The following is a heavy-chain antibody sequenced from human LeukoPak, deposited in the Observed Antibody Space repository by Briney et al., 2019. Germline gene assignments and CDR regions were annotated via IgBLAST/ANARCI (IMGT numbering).Heavy chain of an antibody. D-gene: IGHD6-13*01. Sequence: ASVKVSCKASGYTFTSYGISWVRQAPGQGLEWMGWISAYNGNTNYAQRLQGRVTMTTDTSTSTAYMELRSLRSDDTAAYYCARDVGSSWYRGRGGVFDYWGQGTLVTVSS. V-gene: IGHV1-18*04. CDR1: GYTFTSYG. CDR2: ISAYNGNT. J-gene: IGHJ4*02. CDR3: ARDVGSSWYRGRGGVFDY.